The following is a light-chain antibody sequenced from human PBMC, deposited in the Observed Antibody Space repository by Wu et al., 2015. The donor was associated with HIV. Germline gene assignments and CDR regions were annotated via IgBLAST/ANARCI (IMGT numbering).Light chain of an antibody. V-gene: IGKV1-NL1*01. CDR3: QQYYSSPYT. CDR1: QDISNS. Sequence: DIQMTQSPSSLSASVGDRVTITCRASQDISNSLAWYQQKPGKAPKLLLYAASRLESGVPSRFGGSGSGTDYTLTINSLQPEDFSSYYYQQYYSSPYTFGQGTKLEIK. J-gene: IGKJ2*01. CDR2: AAS.